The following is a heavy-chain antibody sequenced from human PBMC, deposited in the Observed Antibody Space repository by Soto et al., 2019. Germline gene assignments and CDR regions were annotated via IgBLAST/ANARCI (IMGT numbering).Heavy chain of an antibody. CDR1: GYTFTSYG. Sequence: GASVKVSCKASGYTFTSYGISWVRQAPGQGLEWMGWISAYNGNTNYAQKLQGRVTMTTDTSTSTAYMELRSLRSDDTAVYYCAREQYGSGWYNWFDPWGQGTLVTVSS. J-gene: IGHJ5*02. CDR2: ISAYNGNT. D-gene: IGHD6-19*01. CDR3: AREQYGSGWYNWFDP. V-gene: IGHV1-18*01.